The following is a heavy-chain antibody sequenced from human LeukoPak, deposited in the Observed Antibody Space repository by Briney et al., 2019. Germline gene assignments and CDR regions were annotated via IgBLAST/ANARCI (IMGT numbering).Heavy chain of an antibody. V-gene: IGHV4-61*09. Sequence: MTSQTLSLTCTVSGGSISSGSYYWSWIRQPAGKGLEWIGHIYTSGSTNYNPSLKSRVTISVDTSKNQFSLKLSSVTAADTAVYYCARVKQWLVPDYWGQGTLVTVSS. CDR3: ARVKQWLVPDY. CDR1: GGSISSGSYY. D-gene: IGHD6-19*01. CDR2: IYTSGST. J-gene: IGHJ4*02.